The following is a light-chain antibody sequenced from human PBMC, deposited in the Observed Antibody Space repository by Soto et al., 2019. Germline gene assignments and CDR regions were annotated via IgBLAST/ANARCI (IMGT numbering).Light chain of an antibody. CDR2: EVF. CDR1: SSDVGAYNY. Sequence: QSALTQPPSASGSPGQSVTISCTGSSSDVGAYNYVSWYQQYPGKAPKLMIYEVFKRPSGVPDRFSGSKSGKTASLTVSGLQPEDEADYYCTSYAGSNIWVFGGGTKLPS. J-gene: IGLJ3*02. V-gene: IGLV2-8*01. CDR3: TSYAGSNIWV.